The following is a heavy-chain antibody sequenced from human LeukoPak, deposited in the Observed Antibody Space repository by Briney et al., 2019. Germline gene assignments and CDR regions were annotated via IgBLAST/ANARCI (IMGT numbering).Heavy chain of an antibody. D-gene: IGHD3-22*01. J-gene: IGHJ3*02. CDR1: GGSFSGYY. CDR2: INHSGST. CDR3: ARGRLYSSGYYRAFDI. Sequence: SETLSLTCAVYGGSFSGYYWSWVRQPPGKGLEWIGEINHSGSTNYNPSLKSRVTISVDTSKNQFSLKLSSVTAADTAVYYCARGRLYSSGYYRAFDIWGQGTMVTVSS. V-gene: IGHV4-34*01.